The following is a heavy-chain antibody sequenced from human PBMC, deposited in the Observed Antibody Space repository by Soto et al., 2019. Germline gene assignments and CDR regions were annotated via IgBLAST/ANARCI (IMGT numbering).Heavy chain of an antibody. CDR2: ISGSGST. Sequence: EVQLLESGGGLVQPGGSLRLSCAASGFTVSSYAMSWVRQAPGKGLEWVSVISGSGSTYSADSVKGRFTISRDSSKNTVYLQMNSLRAEDTAVYYGAKALRFTFTTGYYMDVWGRGPPSPSP. CDR1: GFTVSSYA. V-gene: IGHV3-23*01. CDR3: AKALRFTFTTGYYMDV. J-gene: IGHJ6*03. D-gene: IGHD3-16*01.